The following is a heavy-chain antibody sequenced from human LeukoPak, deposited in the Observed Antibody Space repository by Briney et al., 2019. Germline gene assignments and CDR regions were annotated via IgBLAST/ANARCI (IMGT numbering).Heavy chain of an antibody. CDR3: ARRGETFDY. Sequence: GESLKISCKGSGYIYITYWIGWVRQMPGKGLEWMGVMYPGDSDTRYSPSFQGQVTISADKSITTAYLQWSSLKASDTAMYYCARRGETFDYWGQGTLVTVSS. D-gene: IGHD3-10*01. CDR1: GYIYITYW. CDR2: MYPGDSDT. V-gene: IGHV5-51*01. J-gene: IGHJ4*02.